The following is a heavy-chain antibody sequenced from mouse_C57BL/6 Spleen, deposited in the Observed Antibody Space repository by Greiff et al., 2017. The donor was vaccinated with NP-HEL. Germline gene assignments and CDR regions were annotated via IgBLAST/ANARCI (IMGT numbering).Heavy chain of an antibody. CDR3: ARGDYGQVFSYFDY. J-gene: IGHJ2*01. CDR1: GYTFTSYW. Sequence: QVQLQQPGAEPVRPGTSVKLSCKASGYTFTSYWMHWVKQRPGQGLEWIGVIDPSDSYTNYNQKFKGKATLTVDTSSSTAYMQLSSLTSEDSAVYYCARGDYGQVFSYFDYWGQGTTLTVSS. D-gene: IGHD1-1*01. CDR2: IDPSDSYT. V-gene: IGHV1-59*01.